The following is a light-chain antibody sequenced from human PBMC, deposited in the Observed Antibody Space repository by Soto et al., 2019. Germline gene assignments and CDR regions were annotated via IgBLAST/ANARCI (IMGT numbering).Light chain of an antibody. CDR1: SSNIGSNA. Sequence: QSVLTQPPSASGTPGQRVTISCSGRSSNIGSNAVHWYQQLPGMAPRLLIHDNDQRPSGVPDRFSGSKSGTSASLAISGRQSEDEADYYCEAWDDTLYGTVFATGPKVTVL. V-gene: IGLV1-44*01. CDR2: DND. J-gene: IGLJ1*01. CDR3: EAWDDTLYGTV.